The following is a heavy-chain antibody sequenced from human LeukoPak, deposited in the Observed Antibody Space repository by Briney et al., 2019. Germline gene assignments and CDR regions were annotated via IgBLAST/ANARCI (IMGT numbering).Heavy chain of an antibody. CDR2: ISGSGGST. V-gene: IGHV3-23*01. D-gene: IGHD5-12*01. CDR1: GFTFSSYA. CDR3: AKDLSGYELPHFDY. J-gene: IGHJ4*02. Sequence: GGSLRLSCAASGFTFSSYAMSWVRQAPGKGLEWVSAISGSGGSTYYADSVKGRFTISRDNSKNTLYLPMNSLRAEDTAVYYCAKDLSGYELPHFDYWGQGTLVTVSS.